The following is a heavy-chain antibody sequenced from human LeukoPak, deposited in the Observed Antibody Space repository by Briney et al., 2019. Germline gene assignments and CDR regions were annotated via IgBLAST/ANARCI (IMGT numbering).Heavy chain of an antibody. CDR3: ARLGEGAVGHP. D-gene: IGHD6-13*01. CDR2: IIPIFDTA. V-gene: IGHV1-69*06. J-gene: IGHJ5*02. CDR1: GGTFTRYA. Sequence: VASVKVSFKAPGGTFTRYAISWVRQAPGQGLEWMGGIIPIFDTANYAQKFQGRVTITADKSTTTAYMEVSSLRSEDTAVYYCARLGEGAVGHPWGQGTLVTVSS.